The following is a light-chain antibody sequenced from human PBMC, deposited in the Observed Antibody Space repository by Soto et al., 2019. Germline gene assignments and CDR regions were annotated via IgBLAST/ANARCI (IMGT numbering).Light chain of an antibody. CDR3: MQTTQFPLT. CDR1: QSLVHSDGNTY. Sequence: DIVLTQTPLSSPVTLGQPASISCRSSQSLVHSDGNTYLNWLQQRPGQPPRLLIYEVSNRFFWVPDRFSGSGAGTDFALEISRVEAEDVGVYYCMQTTQFPLTFGGGTTVEIK. J-gene: IGKJ4*01. V-gene: IGKV2-24*01. CDR2: EVS.